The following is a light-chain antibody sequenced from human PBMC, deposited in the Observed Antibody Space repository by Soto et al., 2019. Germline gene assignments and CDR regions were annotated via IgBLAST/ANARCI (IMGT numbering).Light chain of an antibody. V-gene: IGKV3D-15*01. CDR1: QSVSRD. Sequence: EIVMTQSPATLSVSPGERATLSCRASQSVSRDLAWYQQKPGQAPRLLIYDISTRATGIPTRFSGSGSGTDFTLTISSLQPEDFAIYYCQQTYTTPEITFGQGTRLEIK. J-gene: IGKJ5*01. CDR3: QQTYTTPEIT. CDR2: DIS.